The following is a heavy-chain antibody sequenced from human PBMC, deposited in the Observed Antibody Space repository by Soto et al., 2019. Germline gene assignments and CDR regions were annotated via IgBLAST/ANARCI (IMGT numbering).Heavy chain of an antibody. D-gene: IGHD5-18*01. CDR1: GFTFSSYA. CDR3: AKDGRERGYSYGFIGDYFDY. CDR2: ISGSGGST. J-gene: IGHJ4*02. Sequence: GGSLRLSCAASGFTFSSYAMSLVRQAPGKGLEWVSAISGSGGSTYYADSVKGRFTISRDNSKNTLYLQMNSLRAEDTAVYYCAKDGRERGYSYGFIGDYFDYWGQGTLVTVSS. V-gene: IGHV3-23*01.